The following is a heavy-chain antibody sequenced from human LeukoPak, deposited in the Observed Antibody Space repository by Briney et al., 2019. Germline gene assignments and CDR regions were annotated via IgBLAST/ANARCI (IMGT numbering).Heavy chain of an antibody. CDR3: AKRPSDYGDYVSYFDY. D-gene: IGHD4-17*01. J-gene: IGHJ4*02. CDR1: GFSFISYG. CDR2: ISDDGRRK. V-gene: IGHV3-30*18. Sequence: GGSLRLSWAASGFSFISYGMPWVRKAPGKGLEWGGVISDDGRRKDYADSVKGRFTISRDNSKDTLYLQMNSLRAEDTAVYYCAKRPSDYGDYVSYFDYWGQGTLVTVSS.